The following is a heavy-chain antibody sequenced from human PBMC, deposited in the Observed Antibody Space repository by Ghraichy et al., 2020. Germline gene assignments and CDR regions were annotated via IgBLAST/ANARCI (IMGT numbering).Heavy chain of an antibody. CDR1: GGSFSGYY. Sequence: SETLSLTCAVYGGSFSGYYWGWIRKPPGKGLEWIGEINHSGSTNYNPSLKSRVTISVDTSKNQFSLKLSSVTAADTAVYYCARAGYGDYPNWFDPSGQGTLVTVSS. CDR2: INHSGST. J-gene: IGHJ5*02. D-gene: IGHD4-17*01. V-gene: IGHV4-34*01. CDR3: ARAGYGDYPNWFDP.